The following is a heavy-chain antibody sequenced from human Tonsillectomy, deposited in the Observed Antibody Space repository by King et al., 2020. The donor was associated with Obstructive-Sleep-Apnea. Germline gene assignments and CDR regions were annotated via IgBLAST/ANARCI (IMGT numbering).Heavy chain of an antibody. Sequence: VQLVESGAEVKKPGASVKGSCKASGYTFTSYYMHWVRQAPGQGLEWMGIINPSGGSTSYAQKFQGRVTMTRDTSTSTVYMELSSLRSEDTAVYYCARVILQQRMTDAFDIWGQGTMVTVSS. CDR2: INPSGGST. J-gene: IGHJ3*02. V-gene: IGHV1-46*01. D-gene: IGHD4-11*01. CDR1: GYTFTSYY. CDR3: ARVILQQRMTDAFDI.